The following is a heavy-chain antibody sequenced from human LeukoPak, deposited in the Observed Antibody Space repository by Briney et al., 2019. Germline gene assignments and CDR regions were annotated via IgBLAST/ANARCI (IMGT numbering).Heavy chain of an antibody. D-gene: IGHD1-26*01. CDR1: GYTFTGHY. CDR3: ARDKAKWELTAFDY. CDR2: INPNSGGT. V-gene: IGHV1-2*02. J-gene: IGHJ4*02. Sequence: VASVKVSCKASGYTFTGHYMHWVRQAPGQGLEWMGWINPNSGGTNYAQKFQGRVTMTRDTSISTAYMELSRLRSDDTAVYYCARDKAKWELTAFDYWGQGTLVTVSS.